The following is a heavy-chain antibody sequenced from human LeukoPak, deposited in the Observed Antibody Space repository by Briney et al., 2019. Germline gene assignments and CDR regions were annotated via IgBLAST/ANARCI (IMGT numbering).Heavy chain of an antibody. CDR2: MNPTSGNT. D-gene: IGHD3-10*01. V-gene: IGHV1-8*02. CDR1: GYTFTSYY. J-gene: IGHJ4*02. Sequence: ASVKVSCKASGYTFTSYYMHWVRQAPGQGLEWMGWMNPTSGNTGYAQKFQGRVTMTRNTSISTAYMELSSLRSEDTAVYYCARVVRGVLYYFDYWGQGTLVTVSS. CDR3: ARVVRGVLYYFDY.